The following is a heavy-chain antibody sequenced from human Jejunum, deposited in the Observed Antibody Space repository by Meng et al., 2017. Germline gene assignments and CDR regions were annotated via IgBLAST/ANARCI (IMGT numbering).Heavy chain of an antibody. Sequence: GGSLRLSGEASGFTSSSYEMKWVRKAPGKGLEGVSYISSSGSSIYYADSVKGRFTISRDNPKNTLYLQMNSLRAEDKAVYYFAGGTRLQGVIYYYYGLDVWGQGTTVTVSS. V-gene: IGHV3-48*03. CDR2: ISSSGSSI. D-gene: IGHD3-10*01. CDR3: AGGTRLQGVIYYYYGLDV. CDR1: GFTSSSYE. J-gene: IGHJ6*02.